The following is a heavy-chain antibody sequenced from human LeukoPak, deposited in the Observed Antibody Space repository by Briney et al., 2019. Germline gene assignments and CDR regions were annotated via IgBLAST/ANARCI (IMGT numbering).Heavy chain of an antibody. Sequence: GGSLRLSCAASGFILTHDAIHWVRQAPGKGLEWVAAVSKDTVTKFYRDSVKGRFTVSTDSSKNTVYLQMTGLRSEDTAVYYCAGDRWRGAPDYFDCWGQGTLVTVSS. J-gene: IGHJ4*02. CDR1: GFILTHDA. D-gene: IGHD1-26*01. CDR3: AGDRWRGAPDYFDC. V-gene: IGHV3-30*03. CDR2: VSKDTVTK.